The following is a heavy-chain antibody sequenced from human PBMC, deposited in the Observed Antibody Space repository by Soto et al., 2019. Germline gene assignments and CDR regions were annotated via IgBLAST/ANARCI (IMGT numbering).Heavy chain of an antibody. Sequence: QAQLLQSGAEVKEPGASVKVSCKASGYSFTTSGITWVRQAPGQGLEGMGWISTYNGNTNYAQKLQDRVTLTTDTSTSTAYMELRSLRSDDTAVYYCARRLYGDYDYWGQGTLVTVAS. CDR3: ARRLYGDYDY. CDR1: GYSFTTSG. J-gene: IGHJ4*02. D-gene: IGHD4-17*01. CDR2: ISTYNGNT. V-gene: IGHV1-18*01.